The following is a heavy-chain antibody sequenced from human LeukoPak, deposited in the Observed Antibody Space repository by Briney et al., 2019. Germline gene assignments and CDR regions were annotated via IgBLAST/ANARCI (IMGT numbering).Heavy chain of an antibody. V-gene: IGHV3-7*01. CDR1: GFLFRVYW. J-gene: IGHJ4*02. CDR3: TRTDIIHESSGGDF. Sequence: GGSLRLSCGVWGFLFRVYWVTWAPRARGRAVEWLPSLRQDVLEKSCVAPARGRFTISRDNAKNAHDRQGSGLSVDATAFYYVTRTDIIHESSGGDFWGQGTLVTVSS. CDR2: LRQDVLEK. D-gene: IGHD3-3*01.